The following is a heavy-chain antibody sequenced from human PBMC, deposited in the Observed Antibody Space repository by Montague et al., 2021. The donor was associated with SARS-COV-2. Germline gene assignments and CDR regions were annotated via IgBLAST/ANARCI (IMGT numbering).Heavy chain of an antibody. CDR3: ASGWTLFD. Sequence: CAISGDSVADTTPTSDEHTYYLSRGFEWLGRTYYRSEWHTDYAVSVEGRLAIDADTSKNQFSLQLHSVTPEDSAVYYCASGWTLFDWGQGTLVTVSS. CDR1: GDSVADTTPT. J-gene: IGHJ4*02. V-gene: IGHV6-1*01. CDR2: TYYRSEWHT. D-gene: IGHD6-19*01.